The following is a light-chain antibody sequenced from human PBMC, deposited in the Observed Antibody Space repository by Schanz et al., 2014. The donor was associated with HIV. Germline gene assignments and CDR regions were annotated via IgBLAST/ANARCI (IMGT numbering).Light chain of an antibody. Sequence: DSQLTQSPSFLSASVGDRVTITCRASQGLGRYLAWYQQKPEKAPKVLIYAASTLQSGVPSRFSGSGSGTDFTLTISSLQPEDSATYYCQQNYGYPFSFGPATKVKIK. CDR1: QGLGRY. J-gene: IGKJ3*01. CDR3: QQNYGYPFS. V-gene: IGKV1-9*01. CDR2: AAS.